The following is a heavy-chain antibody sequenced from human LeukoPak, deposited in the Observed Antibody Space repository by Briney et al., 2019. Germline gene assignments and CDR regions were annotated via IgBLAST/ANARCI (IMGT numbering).Heavy chain of an antibody. V-gene: IGHV1-69*01. D-gene: IGHD3-3*01. Sequence: ASVKVSCKASGGTFSSYAISWVRQALGQGLEWMGGIIPIFGTANYAQKFQGRVTITADESTSTAYMELSSLRSEDTAVYYCARDPGDYDFWSAEPLNWFDPWGQGTLVTVSS. CDR2: IIPIFGTA. CDR1: GGTFSSYA. CDR3: ARDPGDYDFWSAEPLNWFDP. J-gene: IGHJ5*02.